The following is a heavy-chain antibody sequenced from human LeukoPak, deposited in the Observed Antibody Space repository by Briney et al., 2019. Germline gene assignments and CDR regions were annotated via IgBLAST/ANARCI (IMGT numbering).Heavy chain of an antibody. V-gene: IGHV1-69*05. J-gene: IGHJ4*02. CDR1: GGTLSSYA. CDR3: ASSYYYDSSGYYEGVDY. D-gene: IGHD3-22*01. Sequence: GASVKVSCKASGGTLSSYAISWVRQAPGQGLEWMGGIIPIFGTANYAQKFQGRVTITTDESTSTAYMELSSLRSEDTAVYYCASSYYYDSSGYYEGVDYWGQGTLVTVSS. CDR2: IIPIFGTA.